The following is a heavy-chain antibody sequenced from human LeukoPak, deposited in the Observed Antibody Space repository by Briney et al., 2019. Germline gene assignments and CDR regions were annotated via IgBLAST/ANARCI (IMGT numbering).Heavy chain of an antibody. CDR2: IYSGGST. D-gene: IGHD3-22*01. CDR3: ARDGSAYYNENTGFRGEFDS. CDR1: GFTVSSNY. J-gene: IGHJ4*02. V-gene: IGHV3-53*01. Sequence: GGSLRLSCAASGFTVSSNYMSWVRQAPGKGLEWVSVIYSGGSTYYADSVKGRFTISRDNAKNSVYLQMNSLRAEDAAVYYCARDGSAYYNENTGFRGEFDSWGQGALVIVSS.